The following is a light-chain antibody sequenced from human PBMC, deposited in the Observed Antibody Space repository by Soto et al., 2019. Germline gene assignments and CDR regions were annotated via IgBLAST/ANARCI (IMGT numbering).Light chain of an antibody. CDR3: PEYDNWPRT. Sequence: MRKSTATLCVSPRYRATLTCRASQSVRSNLAWYQQKPGQPPRLLIYDASTRATGIPSRFSGSGSGTEFTLTISILKSEDFTVYYCPEYDNWPRTFGHG. V-gene: IGKV3-15*01. CDR2: DAS. CDR1: QSVRSN. J-gene: IGKJ1*01.